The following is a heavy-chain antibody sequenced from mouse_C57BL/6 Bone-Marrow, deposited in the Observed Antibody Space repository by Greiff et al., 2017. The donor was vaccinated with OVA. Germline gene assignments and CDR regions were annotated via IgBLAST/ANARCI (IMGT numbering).Heavy chain of an antibody. V-gene: IGHV3-1*01. D-gene: IGHD2-1*01. J-gene: IGHJ1*03. CDR2: ISYSGST. Sequence: DVKLQESGPGMVKPSQSLSLTCTVTGYSITSGYDWHWIRHFPGNKLEWMGYISYSGSTNYNPSLKSRISITHDTSKNHFFLKLNSVTTEDTATYYCARRVYGNRYFDVWGTGTTVTVSS. CDR1: GYSITSGYD. CDR3: ARRVYGNRYFDV.